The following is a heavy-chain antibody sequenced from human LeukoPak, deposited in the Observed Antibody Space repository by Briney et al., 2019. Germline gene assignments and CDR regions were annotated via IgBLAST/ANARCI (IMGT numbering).Heavy chain of an antibody. D-gene: IGHD1-1*01. CDR3: ARVRNWNLPDDAFDI. J-gene: IGHJ3*02. Sequence: PSETLSLTCTVSGGSISSSSYYWGWISQPPGKGLEWIGSIYYSGSTYYNPSLKSRVTISVDTSKNQFSLKLSSVTAADTAVYYCARVRNWNLPDDAFDIWGQGTMVNVSS. CDR1: GGSISSSSYY. V-gene: IGHV4-39*07. CDR2: IYYSGST.